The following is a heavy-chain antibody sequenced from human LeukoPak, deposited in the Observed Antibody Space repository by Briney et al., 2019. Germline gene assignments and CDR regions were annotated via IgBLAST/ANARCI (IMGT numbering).Heavy chain of an antibody. CDR3: ARGRTAIGRYYYYYMDV. D-gene: IGHD1/OR15-1a*01. J-gene: IGHJ6*03. CDR2: IYTSGST. Sequence: SETLSLTCTVSGGSIGSYYWSWIRQPAGKGLEWIGRIYTSGSTNYNPSLKSRVTMSVDTSKNQFSLKLGSVTAADTAVYYCARGRTAIGRYYYYYMDVWGKGTTVTVSS. V-gene: IGHV4-4*07. CDR1: GGSIGSYY.